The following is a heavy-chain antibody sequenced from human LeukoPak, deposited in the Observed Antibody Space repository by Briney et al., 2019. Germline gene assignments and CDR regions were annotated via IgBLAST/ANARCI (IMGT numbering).Heavy chain of an antibody. Sequence: GGSLRLSCAASGFTFSSYGMHWVRRAPGKGLEWVAVIWYDGSNKYYADSVKGRFTISRDNAKNSLYLQMNSLRAEDTAVYYCARSPYYDFWSGYYTGEDYFDYWGQGTLVTVSS. CDR2: IWYDGSNK. D-gene: IGHD3-3*01. J-gene: IGHJ4*02. CDR3: ARSPYYDFWSGYYTGEDYFDY. V-gene: IGHV3-33*01. CDR1: GFTFSSYG.